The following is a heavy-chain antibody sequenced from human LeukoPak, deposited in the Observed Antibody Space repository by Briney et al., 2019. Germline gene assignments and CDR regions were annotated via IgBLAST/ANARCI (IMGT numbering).Heavy chain of an antibody. V-gene: IGHV3-21*01. D-gene: IGHD6-6*01. J-gene: IGHJ4*02. CDR2: ISSSSTYI. CDR1: GFTFRKYS. Sequence: GSLRLSCAASGFTFRKYSLNWVRQALGKGLGGVSSISSSSTYIYYADSVKGRFTISRDNAKNSLYLQMNSLRAEDTAVYYCALAQYTSSWDYWGQGTLVTVSS. CDR3: ALAQYTSSWDY.